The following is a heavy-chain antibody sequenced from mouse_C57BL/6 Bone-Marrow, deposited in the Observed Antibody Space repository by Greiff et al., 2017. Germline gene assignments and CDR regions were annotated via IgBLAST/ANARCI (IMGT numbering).Heavy chain of an antibody. Sequence: EVHLVESGGGLVKPGGSLKLSCAASGFTFSSYAMSWVRQTPEKRLEWVATISDGGSYTYYPDNVKGRFTISRDNAKNNLYLQMSHLNSEDTAMYYCARVSSGCYSLDYWGQGTSVTGSS. CDR1: GFTFSSYA. CDR2: ISDGGSYT. V-gene: IGHV5-4*01. D-gene: IGHD1-1*02. CDR3: ARVSSGCYSLDY. J-gene: IGHJ4*01.